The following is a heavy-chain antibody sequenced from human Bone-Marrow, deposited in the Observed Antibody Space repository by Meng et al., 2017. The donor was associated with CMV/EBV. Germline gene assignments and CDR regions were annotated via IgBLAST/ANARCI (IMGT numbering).Heavy chain of an antibody. CDR2: IKYDGSDK. CDR3: ANLYYDFWSGSDY. CDR1: GFTFSNYW. J-gene: IGHJ4*02. V-gene: IGHV3-7*03. D-gene: IGHD3-3*01. Sequence: GESLKISCAASGFTFSNYWMSWVRQAPGRGLEWVANIKYDGSDKYYVHSVKGRFTISRDNSKNTLYLQMNSLRAEDTAIYYCANLYYDFWSGSDYWGQGTLVTVSS.